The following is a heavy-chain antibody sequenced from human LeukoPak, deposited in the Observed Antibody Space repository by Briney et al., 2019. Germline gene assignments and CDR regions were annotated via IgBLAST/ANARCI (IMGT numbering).Heavy chain of an antibody. D-gene: IGHD6-13*01. CDR1: GGTFSSYA. Sequence: SVKVSCKASGGTFSSYAISWVRQAPGQGLEWMGRIVPIFGTATYAQKFQGRVTITADKSTSTAYMELSSLRSEDTAVYYCARGAQRGYSSSWPLLVDYWGQGTLVTVSS. CDR3: ARGAQRGYSSSWPLLVDY. J-gene: IGHJ4*02. V-gene: IGHV1-69*06. CDR2: IVPIFGTA.